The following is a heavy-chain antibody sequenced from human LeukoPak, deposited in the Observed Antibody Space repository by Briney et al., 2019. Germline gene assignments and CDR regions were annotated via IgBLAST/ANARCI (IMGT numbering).Heavy chain of an antibody. CDR2: INSGGSST. J-gene: IGHJ5*02. CDR1: GFTFSSYW. D-gene: IGHD3-22*01. Sequence: GGSLRLSCAASGFTFSSYWMHWVRQAPGKGLVWVSRINSGGSSTSYADSVKGRFTISRDNAKNTLYLQMNSLRAEDTAVYYCASSHDSSGYFSLRDNWFDPWGQGTLVTVSS. V-gene: IGHV3-74*01. CDR3: ASSHDSSGYFSLRDNWFDP.